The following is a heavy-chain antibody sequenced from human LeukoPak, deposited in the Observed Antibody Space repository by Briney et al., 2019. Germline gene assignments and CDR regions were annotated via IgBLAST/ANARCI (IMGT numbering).Heavy chain of an antibody. CDR2: ISGSGGST. D-gene: IGHD3-10*01. CDR3: AKGLWFGEDPYYFDY. Sequence: GGSLRLSCAASGFTFSSYGMSWVRQAPGKGLEWVSAISGSGGSTYYADSVKGRFTTSRDNSKNTLYLQMNSLRAEDTAVYYCAKGLWFGEDPYYFDYWGQGTLVTVSS. CDR1: GFTFSSYG. J-gene: IGHJ4*02. V-gene: IGHV3-23*01.